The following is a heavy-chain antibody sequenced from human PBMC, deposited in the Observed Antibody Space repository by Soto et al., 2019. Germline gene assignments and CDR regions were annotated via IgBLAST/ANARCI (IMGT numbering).Heavy chain of an antibody. V-gene: IGHV4-31*03. J-gene: IGHJ5*02. CDR3: ARDPSP. CDR2: IYNSGTT. CDR1: GGSITRGGYY. Sequence: QVQLQESGPGLVKPSETLSLTCTVSGGSITRGGYYWSWIRQHPGKGLEWIGYIYNSGTTYYNPSLKSRVSISVDTSKNQFSLKLTSVTAPDTAVYYCARDPSPWGQGTLVTVSS.